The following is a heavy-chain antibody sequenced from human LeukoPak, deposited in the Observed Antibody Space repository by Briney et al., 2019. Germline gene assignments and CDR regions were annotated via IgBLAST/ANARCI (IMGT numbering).Heavy chain of an antibody. V-gene: IGHV3-33*08. CDR1: GFTFSSYA. CDR3: ARGHSGSYYNDYFDY. Sequence: PGRSLRLSCAASGFTFSSYAMHWVRQAPGKGLEWVAVIWYDGSNKYYADSVKGRFTISRDNSKNTLYLQMNSLRAEDTAVYYCARGHSGSYYNDYFDYWGQGTLVTVSS. D-gene: IGHD3-10*01. J-gene: IGHJ4*02. CDR2: IWYDGSNK.